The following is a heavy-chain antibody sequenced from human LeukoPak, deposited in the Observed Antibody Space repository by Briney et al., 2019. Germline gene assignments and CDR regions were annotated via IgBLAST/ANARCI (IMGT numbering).Heavy chain of an antibody. CDR3: ARGPEGAFDI. CDR1: GGSISSYY. CDR2: IYYSGST. V-gene: IGHV4-59*01. D-gene: IGHD1-14*01. Sequence: TSETLSLTCTVSGGSISSYYWSWIRQPPGKGLEWVGYIYYSGSTNYNPSLKSRVTISVDTSKNQFSLKLNSVTAADTAVYYCARGPEGAFDIWGQGTMVTVSS. J-gene: IGHJ3*02.